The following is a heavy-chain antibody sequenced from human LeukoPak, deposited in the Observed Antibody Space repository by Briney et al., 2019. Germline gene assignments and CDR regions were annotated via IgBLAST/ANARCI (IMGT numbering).Heavy chain of an antibody. Sequence: SETLSLTCTVSGGSVGSDNSYWNWIRQPAGKGLEWIGSIYADGSSSYNPSLKSRVTILIDTSKNQFSLRLSSMTAADTAVYYCARGYYYRTWGQGTLVTVSS. CDR1: GGSVGSDNSY. J-gene: IGHJ4*02. D-gene: IGHD3-10*01. CDR2: IYADGSS. CDR3: ARGYYYRT. V-gene: IGHV4-61*02.